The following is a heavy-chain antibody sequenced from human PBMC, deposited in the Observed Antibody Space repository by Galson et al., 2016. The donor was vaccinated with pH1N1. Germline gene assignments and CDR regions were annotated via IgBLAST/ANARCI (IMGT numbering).Heavy chain of an antibody. J-gene: IGHJ4*02. CDR2: IYSGGST. D-gene: IGHD1-26*01. CDR3: ARESRWELGYYFAY. V-gene: IGHV3-66*02. Sequence: SLRLSCAASGFTVSSNYMSWVRQAPGKGLEWVSVIYSGGSTYYADSVKGRFTISRDNSKNTLYLQMNSLRAEDTAVYYCARESRWELGYYFAYWGQGTLVTVSS. CDR1: GFTVSSNY.